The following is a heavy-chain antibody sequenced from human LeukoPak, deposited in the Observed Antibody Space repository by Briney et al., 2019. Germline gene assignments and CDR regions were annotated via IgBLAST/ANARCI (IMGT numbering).Heavy chain of an antibody. Sequence: GGSLRLSCAPSGFTFSSYEMNWVRQAPGKGLEWVSYIDSSGSTIYYADSVKGRFTISRDNAKNSLYLQTNSLRAEDTALYYCARGEYGNYGFFDYWGQGTLVTVSS. CDR1: GFTFSSYE. D-gene: IGHD3-10*01. CDR3: ARGEYGNYGFFDY. J-gene: IGHJ4*02. CDR2: IDSSGSTI. V-gene: IGHV3-48*03.